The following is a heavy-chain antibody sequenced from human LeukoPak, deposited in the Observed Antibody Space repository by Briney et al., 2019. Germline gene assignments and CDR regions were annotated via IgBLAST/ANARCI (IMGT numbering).Heavy chain of an antibody. J-gene: IGHJ3*02. V-gene: IGHV3-23*01. D-gene: IGHD4-23*01. CDR1: GFTFSDYY. CDR2: IGSSGGST. Sequence: QPGGSLRLSCATSGFTFSDYYMSWIRQAPGKGLEWVSVIGSSGGSTHYADSVKGRFTISRDNSRNTLSLQMNSLRAEDTAVYYCAKDPSDYVGAFDIWGQGTMVSVSS. CDR3: AKDPSDYVGAFDI.